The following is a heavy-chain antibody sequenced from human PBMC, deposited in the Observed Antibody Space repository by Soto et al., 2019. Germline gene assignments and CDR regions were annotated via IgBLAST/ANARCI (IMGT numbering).Heavy chain of an antibody. CDR3: ARDMSPYYYGSGSPMALY. Sequence: QVQLVQSGAEVKKPGSSVKVSCKASGGTFSSYAISWVRQAPGQGLEWVGGIIPIFGTANYAQKFQGRVTITADEATSTAYMELSSQRPEDTAVYYCARDMSPYYYGSGSPMALYWGQGTLVTVSS. V-gene: IGHV1-69*12. CDR2: IIPIFGTA. D-gene: IGHD3-10*01. J-gene: IGHJ4*02. CDR1: GGTFSSYA.